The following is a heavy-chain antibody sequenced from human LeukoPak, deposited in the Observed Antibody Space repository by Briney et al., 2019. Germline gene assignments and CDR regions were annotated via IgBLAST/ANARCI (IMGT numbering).Heavy chain of an antibody. Sequence: GSLRLSFAASGFPFSSHWMSWVRPAPGKGLEWVATIKQDGSQKYYMDSVKGRFVISRDNAKNSLYLQMNSLRDEDTAVYYCARDLEYGTRSLFVLWGQGTLVTVSS. V-gene: IGHV3-7*01. D-gene: IGHD1-1*01. CDR2: IKQDGSQK. J-gene: IGHJ4*02. CDR1: GFPFSSHW. CDR3: ARDLEYGTRSLFVL.